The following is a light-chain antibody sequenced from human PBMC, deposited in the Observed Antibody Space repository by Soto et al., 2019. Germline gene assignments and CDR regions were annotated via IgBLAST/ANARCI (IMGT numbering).Light chain of an antibody. V-gene: IGLV2-8*01. CDR1: SSDIGGYNS. Sequence: QSALTQPPSASGSPGQSVTISCTGTSSDIGGYNSVSWYQQHPGKAPRLMIYEVNKRPSGVPDRFSGSKSGYTASLTVSGLQTEDEAFYYCQSYDRSLSGSFFGTGTKVTVL. J-gene: IGLJ1*01. CDR2: EVN. CDR3: QSYDRSLSGSF.